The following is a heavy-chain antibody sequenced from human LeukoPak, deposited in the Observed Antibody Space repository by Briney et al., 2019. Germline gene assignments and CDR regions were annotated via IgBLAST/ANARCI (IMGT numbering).Heavy chain of an antibody. CDR3: ARGITGTLYYYYGMDV. Sequence: ASVKVSCKASGYTFTSYGISWVRQAPGQGLEWMGWISAYNGNTNYAQKLQGRVTMTTDTSTSTAYMELRSLRSDDTAVYYCARGITGTLYYYYGMDVWGQGTTVTVSS. J-gene: IGHJ6*02. CDR2: ISAYNGNT. V-gene: IGHV1-18*01. D-gene: IGHD1-20*01. CDR1: GYTFTSYG.